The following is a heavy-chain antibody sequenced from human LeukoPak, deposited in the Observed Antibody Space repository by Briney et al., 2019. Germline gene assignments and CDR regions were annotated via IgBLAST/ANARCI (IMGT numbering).Heavy chain of an antibody. V-gene: IGHV4-39*01. Sequence: SETLSLTCTVSGGSIIISNYYWGWIRQPPGKGLEWIGSIYNSGSTHYNPSLKSRVTISVDTSKNHFSLKLSSVTAADTAVYYCAGHSGGPFDSWGQGALVTVSS. J-gene: IGHJ4*02. CDR3: AGHSGGPFDS. CDR1: GGSIIISNYY. CDR2: IYNSGST. D-gene: IGHD3-10*01.